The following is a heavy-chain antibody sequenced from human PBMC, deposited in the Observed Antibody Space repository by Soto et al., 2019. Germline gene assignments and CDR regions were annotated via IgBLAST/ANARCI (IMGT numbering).Heavy chain of an antibody. V-gene: IGHV1-69*01. D-gene: IGHD3-16*01. J-gene: IGHJ5*02. Sequence: QVHLVQSGAEVRRPGSSVKVSCKASGGTFTDFALSWLRQAPGQGPEWIGGIIPIFGSTNYAQKFQGRVTISADDSTNTVYMELNSLTSADPAVYYCAKDRGTQMFLFVWESCGLGTEVSVSS. CDR2: IIPIFGST. CDR3: AKDRGTQMFLFVWES. CDR1: GGTFTDFA.